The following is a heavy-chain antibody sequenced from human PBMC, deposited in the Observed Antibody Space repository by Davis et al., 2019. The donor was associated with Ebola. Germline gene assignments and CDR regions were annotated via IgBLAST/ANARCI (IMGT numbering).Heavy chain of an antibody. J-gene: IGHJ6*02. CDR3: ARCESGVEYGMDV. Sequence: SETLSLTCTVSGGSISYYYWNWIRQPPGKGLEWIGYIYYSGSTNYNPSLKSRVTISVDTSKNQFSLKLSSVTAADTAVYYCARCESGVEYGMDVWGQGTTVTVSS. V-gene: IGHV4-59*08. D-gene: IGHD3-3*01. CDR1: GGSISYYY. CDR2: IYYSGST.